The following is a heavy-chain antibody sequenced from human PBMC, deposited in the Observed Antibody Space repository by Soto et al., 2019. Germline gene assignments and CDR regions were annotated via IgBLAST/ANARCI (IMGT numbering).Heavy chain of an antibody. CDR2: MNTKNGGS. CDR3: ASSVTVRPGRGDCHALDV. V-gene: IGHV1-2*06. CDR1: GYPFTAYY. J-gene: IGHJ6*02. Sequence: ASVKVSFKASGYPFTAYYLHWVRQAPGQGLEWVGRMNTKNGGSDYAQKFQGRVTMTRDSSISTAYMELNRLTSDDTAVYYCASSVTVRPGRGDCHALDVWGQGTTVTVSS. D-gene: IGHD2-21*02.